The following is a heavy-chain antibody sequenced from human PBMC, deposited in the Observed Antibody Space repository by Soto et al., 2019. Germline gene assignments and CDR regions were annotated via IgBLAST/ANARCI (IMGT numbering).Heavy chain of an antibody. J-gene: IGHJ4*02. CDR2: ISYDGSNK. D-gene: IGHD3-10*02. CDR1: GFTFSSYA. CDR3: ARDGDYYVTYYFDY. V-gene: IGHV3-30-3*01. Sequence: GGSLRLSCAASGFTFSSYAMHWVRQAPGKGLEWVAVISYDGSNKYYADSVKGRFTISRDSSKNTLYLQMNSLRAEDTAVYYCARDGDYYVTYYFDYWGQGTLVTVSS.